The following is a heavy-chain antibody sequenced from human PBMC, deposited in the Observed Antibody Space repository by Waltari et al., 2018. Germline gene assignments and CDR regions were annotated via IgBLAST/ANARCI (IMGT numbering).Heavy chain of an antibody. CDR3: ARGRRVLERSATNYYYYGMDV. CDR1: GFTFSSYG. D-gene: IGHD3-3*01. V-gene: IGHV3-33*01. Sequence: QVQLVESGGGVVQPGRSLRLSCAASGFTFSSYGMHWVRQAPGKGLEWVAVIWYDGSNKYYADSVKGRFTISRDNSKNTLYLQMNSLRAEDTAVYYCARGRRVLERSATNYYYYGMDVWGQGTTVTVSS. CDR2: IWYDGSNK. J-gene: IGHJ6*02.